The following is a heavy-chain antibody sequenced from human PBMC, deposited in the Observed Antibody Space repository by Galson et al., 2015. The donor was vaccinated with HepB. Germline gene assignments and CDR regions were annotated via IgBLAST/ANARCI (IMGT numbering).Heavy chain of an antibody. Sequence: SLRLSCAASGFTFSNWGMHWVRQPPGKGLEWVALISYDGNNQYYADSVKGRFTVSRDNSKSTLFFQMDSLRPDDTAVYYCAKGYYDILSGNYRDYYYYGMDVWGQGTTVIVSS. CDR3: AKGYYDILSGNYRDYYYYGMDV. V-gene: IGHV3-30*18. D-gene: IGHD3-9*01. CDR1: GFTFSNWG. CDR2: ISYDGNNQ. J-gene: IGHJ6*02.